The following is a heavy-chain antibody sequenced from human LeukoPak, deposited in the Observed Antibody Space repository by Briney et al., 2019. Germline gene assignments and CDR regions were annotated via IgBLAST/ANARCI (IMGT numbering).Heavy chain of an antibody. J-gene: IGHJ4*02. CDR3: ARWLWFGELSIGY. CDR2: MNPNSGNT. D-gene: IGHD3-10*01. V-gene: IGHV1-8*01. CDR1: GYTFTSYD. Sequence: GASVKVSCKASGYTFTSYDINWVLQATGQGLEWMGWMNPNSGNTGYAQKFQGRVTMTRNTSISTAYMELSSLRSEDTAVYYCARWLWFGELSIGYWGQGTLVTVSS.